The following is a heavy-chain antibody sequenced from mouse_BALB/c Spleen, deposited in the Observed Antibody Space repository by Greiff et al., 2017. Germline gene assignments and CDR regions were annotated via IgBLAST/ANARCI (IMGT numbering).Heavy chain of an antibody. D-gene: IGHD1-2*01. CDR2: IDPENGDT. V-gene: IGHV14-4*02. CDR3: NAPSLRFAY. J-gene: IGHJ3*01. Sequence: VQLKQSGAELVRSGASVKLSCTASGFNIKDYYMHWVKQRPEQGLEWIGWIDPENGDTEYAPKFQGKATMTADTSSNTAYLQLSSLTSEDTAVYYCNAPSLRFAYWGQGTLVTVSA. CDR1: GFNIKDYY.